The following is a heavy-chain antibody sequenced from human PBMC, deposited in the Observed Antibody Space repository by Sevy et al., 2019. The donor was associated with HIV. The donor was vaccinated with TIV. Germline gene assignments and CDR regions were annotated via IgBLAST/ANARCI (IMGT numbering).Heavy chain of an antibody. CDR1: GFTFSNYD. V-gene: IGHV3-30-3*01. CDR2: ISHDGNYK. Sequence: GGCLRLSCAASGFTFSNYDMHWVRQAPGKGLEWVAVISHDGNYKNYADSVKVRFTISIDVFKNTLYLQMSSLRPEDTAVYFCARLFSCGRDCYYLDYWGQGALVTVSS. D-gene: IGHD2-21*02. CDR3: ARLFSCGRDCYYLDY. J-gene: IGHJ4*02.